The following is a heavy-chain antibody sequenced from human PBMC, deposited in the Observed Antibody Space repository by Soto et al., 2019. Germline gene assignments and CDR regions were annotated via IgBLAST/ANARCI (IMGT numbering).Heavy chain of an antibody. CDR3: AKENTANAFDI. D-gene: IGHD5-18*01. J-gene: IGHJ3*02. V-gene: IGHV3-9*01. CDR1: GFTFDDYA. Sequence: GGSLRLSCAASGFTFDDYAMHWVRQAPGKGLEWVSGISWNSGSIGYADSVKGRFTISRDNAKNSLYLQMNSLRAEDTALYYCAKENTANAFDIWGQGTMVTVSS. CDR2: ISWNSGSI.